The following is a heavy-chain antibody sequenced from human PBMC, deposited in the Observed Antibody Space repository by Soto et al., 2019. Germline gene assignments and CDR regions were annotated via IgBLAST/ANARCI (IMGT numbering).Heavy chain of an antibody. D-gene: IGHD2-2*01. V-gene: IGHV1-18*04. CDR3: VRDQKYLRVNGNWSDS. CDR2: VSGNNGAS. CDR1: GYTSADFG. J-gene: IGHJ5*01. Sequence: ASVKVSCKASGYTSADFGISWVRQAPGQGLEWMGWVSGNNGASNPAPKVQGRITMTLDTSTGVSYMALRSLRSDDTDIYYCVRDQKYLRVNGNWSDSWGQGTLVTVSS.